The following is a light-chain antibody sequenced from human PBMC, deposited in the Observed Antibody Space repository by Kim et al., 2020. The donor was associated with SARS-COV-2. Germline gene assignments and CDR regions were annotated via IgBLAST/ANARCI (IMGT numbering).Light chain of an antibody. V-gene: IGKV3-15*01. CDR2: GAS. CDR1: QSVSSN. CDR3: QQYSHWPLT. Sequence: VLPHSPATLSVSPGERATLSCRASQSVSSNLAWYQQKPGQAPRLLIYGASTRATGIPGRFSGSGSGTEFTLTISSLLSEDFAVYYCQQYSHWPLTFGGRTKVDIK. J-gene: IGKJ4*01.